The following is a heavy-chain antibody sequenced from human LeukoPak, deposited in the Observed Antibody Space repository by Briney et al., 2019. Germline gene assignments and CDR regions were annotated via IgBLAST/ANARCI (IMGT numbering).Heavy chain of an antibody. V-gene: IGHV3-30*04. CDR2: ISYDGSSK. CDR1: GFTLSTYA. CDR3: ARARSSYGYGDAFDI. D-gene: IGHD5-18*01. J-gene: IGHJ3*02. Sequence: QTGGSLRLSCAASGFTLSTYAMHWVRQAPGKGLEWVAVISYDGSSKYYADSVKGRFTISRDNSKNTLYLQMNSLRAEDTAVYYCARARSSYGYGDAFDIWGQGTMVTVSS.